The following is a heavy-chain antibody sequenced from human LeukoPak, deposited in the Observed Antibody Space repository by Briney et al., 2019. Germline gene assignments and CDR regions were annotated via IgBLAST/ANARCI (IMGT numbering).Heavy chain of an antibody. CDR1: GGSISSSSYY. Sequence: SETLSLTCTVSGGSISSSSYYWGWIRQPPGKGLEWTGSLHYNGSTYYNPSLKSRVTISVDTSKNQFSLKLSSVTAADTAVYYCARSHPDYYDSSGYLFDYWGQGTLVTVSS. J-gene: IGHJ4*02. CDR3: ARSHPDYYDSSGYLFDY. D-gene: IGHD3-22*01. V-gene: IGHV4-39*01. CDR2: LHYNGST.